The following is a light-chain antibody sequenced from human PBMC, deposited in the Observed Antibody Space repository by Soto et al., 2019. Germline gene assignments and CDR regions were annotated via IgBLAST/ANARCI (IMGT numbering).Light chain of an antibody. CDR3: SSYTSSSTSWV. CDR2: EVS. V-gene: IGLV2-14*01. CDR1: SSDVGGYNY. Sequence: QSALTQPASVSGSPGQSITISCTETSSDVGGYNYVSWYQQHPGKAPKLMIYEVSNRPSGVSNRFSGSKSGNTASLTISGLQAEDEADYYCSSYTSSSTSWVFGGGTKLTVL. J-gene: IGLJ3*02.